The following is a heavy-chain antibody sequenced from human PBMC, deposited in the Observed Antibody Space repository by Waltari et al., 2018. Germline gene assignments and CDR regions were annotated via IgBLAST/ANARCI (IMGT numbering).Heavy chain of an antibody. J-gene: IGHJ4*02. Sequence: EVLLLESGGGLVQPGGSLRLSCAASGFTFSNYAMSWVRQAPGKGLEWVSSIRATGGRTYYADSVRGRFSVSRDNSKNTLYLQMNSLRAEDTALYYCAKSPTTQWELPDYWGQGTLVTVSS. CDR3: AKSPTTQWELPDY. CDR1: GFTFSNYA. D-gene: IGHD1-26*01. V-gene: IGHV3-23*01. CDR2: IRATGGRT.